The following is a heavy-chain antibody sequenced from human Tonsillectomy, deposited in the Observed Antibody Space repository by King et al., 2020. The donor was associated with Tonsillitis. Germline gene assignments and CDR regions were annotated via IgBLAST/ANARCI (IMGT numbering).Heavy chain of an antibody. J-gene: IGHJ4*02. CDR3: ARCPMQYSFDY. CDR1: GDSVTSYY. V-gene: IGHV4-4*07. D-gene: IGHD6-19*01. CDR2: IYASGSA. Sequence: VQLQESGPGLVKPSETLSLTCSVSGDSVTSYYWNWIRQPAGKRLEWIGRIYASGSANYNPSLTSRVSKSIDTSKNQFSLRLSSVTAADTAVYYCARCPMQYSFDYWGQGALVTVSS.